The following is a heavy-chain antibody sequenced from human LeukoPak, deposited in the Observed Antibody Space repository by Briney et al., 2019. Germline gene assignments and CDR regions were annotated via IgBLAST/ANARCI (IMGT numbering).Heavy chain of an antibody. CDR1: GGSFSGYY. CDR3: AKEGQYYDYVWGSERGDY. D-gene: IGHD3-16*01. Sequence: SETLSLTCAVYGGSFSGYYWSWIRQPPGKGLEWIGEINHSGSTNYNPSLKSRVTISVDTSKNQFSLKLSSVTAADTAVYYCAKEGQYYDYVWGSERGDYWGQGTLVTVSS. J-gene: IGHJ4*02. V-gene: IGHV4-34*01. CDR2: INHSGST.